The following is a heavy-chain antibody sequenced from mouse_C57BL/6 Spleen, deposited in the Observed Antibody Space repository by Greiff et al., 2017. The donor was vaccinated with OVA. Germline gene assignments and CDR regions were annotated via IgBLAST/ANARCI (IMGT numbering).Heavy chain of an antibody. D-gene: IGHD2-5*01. CDR1: GFTFSSYG. J-gene: IGHJ4*01. CDR3: ARQRDSTYYAMDY. V-gene: IGHV5-6*01. Sequence: EVKLVESGGDLVKPGGSLKLSCAASGFTFSSYGMSWVRQTPDKRLEWVATISSGGSYTYYPDSVKGRFTISRDNAKNTLYLQMSSLKSEDTAMYYCARQRDSTYYAMDYWGQGTSVTVSS. CDR2: ISSGGSYT.